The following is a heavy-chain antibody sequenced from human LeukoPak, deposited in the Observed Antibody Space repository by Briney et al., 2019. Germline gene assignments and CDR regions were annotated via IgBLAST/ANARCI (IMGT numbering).Heavy chain of an antibody. Sequence: GGSLRLSCAASGFTFSSYWMLWVRDAPGKGLVWVSWIKSDATSTSYADSVKGRFTVSRDIAKNTLFLQMNSLRAEDTAVYYSAVRYSGSWYLFDYWGQGTLVTVSS. D-gene: IGHD6-13*01. CDR1: GFTFSSYW. J-gene: IGHJ4*02. CDR2: IKSDATST. CDR3: AVRYSGSWYLFDY. V-gene: IGHV3-74*01.